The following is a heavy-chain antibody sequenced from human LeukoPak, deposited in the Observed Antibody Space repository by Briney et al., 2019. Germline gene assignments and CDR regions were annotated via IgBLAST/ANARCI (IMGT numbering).Heavy chain of an antibody. V-gene: IGHV3-23*01. CDR3: AKNGGSQCYSHLDS. D-gene: IGHD2-15*01. J-gene: IGHJ4*02. CDR1: GLTFRSYA. CDR2: TSGSGGST. Sequence: GGSLRLSCAASGLTFRSYAMSWVRQAPGKGLKWVSGTSGSGGSTYYAGSVKGRFTISRDNSKNTLYLQMNSLRVEDTAVYYCAKNGGSQCYSHLDSWGQGTLVTVSS.